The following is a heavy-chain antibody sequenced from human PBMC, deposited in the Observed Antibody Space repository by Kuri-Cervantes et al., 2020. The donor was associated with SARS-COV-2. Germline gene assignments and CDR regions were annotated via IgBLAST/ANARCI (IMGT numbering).Heavy chain of an antibody. CDR1: GFTFSSYA. Sequence: GESLKISCSASGFTFSSYAMHWVRQAPGKGLEYVSAISSNGGSTYYADSVKGRFTISRDNSKNTLYLQMSSLRDEDTAVYYCARDLYGDYLFDYWGQGTLVTVSS. V-gene: IGHV3-64D*06. CDR3: ARDLYGDYLFDY. D-gene: IGHD4-17*01. J-gene: IGHJ4*02. CDR2: ISSNGGST.